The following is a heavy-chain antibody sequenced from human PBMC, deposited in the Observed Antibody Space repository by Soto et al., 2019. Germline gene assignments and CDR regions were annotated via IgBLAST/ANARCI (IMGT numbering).Heavy chain of an antibody. CDR1: GASMNSYH. Sequence: SETLSLTCTVSGASMNSYHWSWIRQPAGKGLEWIGHIHSSGSTNYNPSLKSRVTMSVDTSKNQFSLRLMSLTAADTAVYYCARDQGVAAAGITWFDPRGQGSLVTVSS. V-gene: IGHV4-4*07. D-gene: IGHD6-13*01. CDR3: ARDQGVAAAGITWFDP. CDR2: IHSSGST. J-gene: IGHJ5*02.